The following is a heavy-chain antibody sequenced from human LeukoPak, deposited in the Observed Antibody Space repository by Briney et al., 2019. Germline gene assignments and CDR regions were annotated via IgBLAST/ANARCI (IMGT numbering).Heavy chain of an antibody. CDR1: GYIFTSYW. CDR2: IYPGDSDT. Sequence: GESLQISFKSSGYIFTSYWIGWVRPVPGKGLEWMGIIYPGDSDTRYSPSFQGQVTISADKSISTAYLQWSSLKASDTAMYYCARPRVDTAMNDAFDIWGQGTMVTVSS. D-gene: IGHD5-18*01. CDR3: ARPRVDTAMNDAFDI. J-gene: IGHJ3*02. V-gene: IGHV5-51*01.